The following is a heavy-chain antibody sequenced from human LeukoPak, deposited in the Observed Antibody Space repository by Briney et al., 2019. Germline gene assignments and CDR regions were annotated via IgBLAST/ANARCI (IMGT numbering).Heavy chain of an antibody. Sequence: LGGSLRLSCAASEFTFSSYEMNWVRQAPGKGLEWVSYISSSGRTIYYADSVKGRFTISRDNAKNSLYLQMNSLRAEDTAVYYCARRLRRNYFDYWGQGALVTVSS. CDR3: ARRLRRNYFDY. CDR2: ISSSGRTI. D-gene: IGHD4-17*01. CDR1: EFTFSSYE. V-gene: IGHV3-48*03. J-gene: IGHJ4*02.